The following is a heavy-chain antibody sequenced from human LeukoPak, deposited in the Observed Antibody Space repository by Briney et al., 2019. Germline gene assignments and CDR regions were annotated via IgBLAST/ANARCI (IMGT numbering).Heavy chain of an antibody. CDR3: ARPYCSAGNCYSNFDS. CDR2: INHSGST. J-gene: IGHJ4*02. Sequence: SETLSLTCTVSGYSISSGYYWGWIRQPPGKGLEWIGEINHSGSTNYNPSLKSRVTISVDTSKKQFSLKLSSVTAADTAVYYCARPYCSAGNCYSNFDSWGQGTLVTVFS. V-gene: IGHV4-38-2*02. D-gene: IGHD2-15*01. CDR1: GYSISSGYY.